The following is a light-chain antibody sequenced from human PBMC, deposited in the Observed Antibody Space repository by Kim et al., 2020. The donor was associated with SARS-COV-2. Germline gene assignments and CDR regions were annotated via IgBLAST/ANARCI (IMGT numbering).Light chain of an antibody. V-gene: IGLV9-49*01. J-gene: IGLJ3*02. Sequence: CTLSSGYSNYKVDWYQQRPGKGPRFVMRVGTGGIVGSKGDGIPDRFSVLGSGLNRYLTIKNIQEEDESDYHCGADHGSGSNFVRVFGGGTKLAVL. CDR3: GADHGSGSNFVRV. CDR1: SGYSNYK. CDR2: VGTGGIVG.